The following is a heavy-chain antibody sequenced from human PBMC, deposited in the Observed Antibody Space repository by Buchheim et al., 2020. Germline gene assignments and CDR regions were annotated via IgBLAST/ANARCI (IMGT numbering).Heavy chain of an antibody. CDR2: IYYSGST. V-gene: IGHV4-30-4*01. Sequence: QVQLQESGPGLVKPSQTLSLTFTVSGGSISSGDYYWSWIRQPPGKGLEWIGYIYYSGSTYYNPSLKSRVTISVDTSKNQFSLKLSSVAAADTAVYYCARGSGLNYYDTSGYYSWFDPWGQGTL. CDR1: GGSISSGDYY. CDR3: ARGSGLNYYDTSGYYSWFDP. J-gene: IGHJ5*02. D-gene: IGHD3-22*01.